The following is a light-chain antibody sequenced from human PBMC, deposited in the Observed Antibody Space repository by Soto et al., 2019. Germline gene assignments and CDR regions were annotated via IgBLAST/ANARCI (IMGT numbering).Light chain of an antibody. CDR2: DNS. Sequence: QSVLTQPPSVSGAPGQRVTISCTGSSSNIGAGYEVHWYQQVPGTGPKLLIYDNSTRPSGVSDRFSGSKSGTSASLAISGLPAEDEADYYCQSYDSSLNGLYVFGGGTKLTVL. V-gene: IGLV1-40*01. CDR1: SSNIGAGYE. J-gene: IGLJ1*01. CDR3: QSYDSSLNGLYV.